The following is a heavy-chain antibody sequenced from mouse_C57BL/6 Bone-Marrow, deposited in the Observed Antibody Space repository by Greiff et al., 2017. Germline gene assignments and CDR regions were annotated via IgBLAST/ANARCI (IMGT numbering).Heavy chain of an antibody. V-gene: IGHV5-16*01. CDR1: GFTFSDYY. CDR3: ARDPITTVVARYWYFDV. D-gene: IGHD1-1*01. Sequence: EVQVVESEGGLVQPGSSMKLSCTASGFTFSDYYMAWVRQVPEKGLEWVANITYDGSSTYYLDSLKSRFIISRDTAKNILYLQMSSLKSEDTATYYCARDPITTVVARYWYFDVWGTGTTVTVAA. J-gene: IGHJ1*03. CDR2: ITYDGSST.